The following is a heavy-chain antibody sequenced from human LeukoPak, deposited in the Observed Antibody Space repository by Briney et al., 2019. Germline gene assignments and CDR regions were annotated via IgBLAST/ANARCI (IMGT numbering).Heavy chain of an antibody. Sequence: TGGSLRLSCAASGFTVSSNYMSWVRQAPGKGLEWVSVIYSGGSTYYADSVKGRFVISRDNSKNTVYLQMNSLRAEDTALYFCAKDKIIGDGRWDFDYWGQGTLVTVSS. CDR3: AKDKIIGDGRWDFDY. D-gene: IGHD3-10*01. CDR1: GFTVSSNY. J-gene: IGHJ4*02. CDR2: IYSGGST. V-gene: IGHV3-53*01.